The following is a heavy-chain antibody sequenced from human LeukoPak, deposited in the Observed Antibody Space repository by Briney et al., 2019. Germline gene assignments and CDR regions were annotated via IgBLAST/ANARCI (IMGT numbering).Heavy chain of an antibody. Sequence: SETLSLTCTVSGGSISSSSYYWGWIRQPPGKGLEWIGSIYCSGSTYYNPSLKSRVTISVDTSKNQFSLKLSSVTAADTAVYYCARHGKDIVVVPAAFDYWGQGTLVTVSS. CDR1: GGSISSSSYY. D-gene: IGHD2-2*01. CDR2: IYCSGST. CDR3: ARHGKDIVVVPAAFDY. J-gene: IGHJ4*02. V-gene: IGHV4-39*01.